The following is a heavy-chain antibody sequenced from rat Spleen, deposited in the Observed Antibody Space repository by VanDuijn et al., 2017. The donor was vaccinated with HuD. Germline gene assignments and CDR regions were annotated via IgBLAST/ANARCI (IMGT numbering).Heavy chain of an antibody. CDR2: ISYDGGST. Sequence: EVQLVESGGGLVQPGRSLKLSCAASGFTFSNYGMHWVRQAPTKGLEWVASISYDGGSTYYRDSVRGRFTISRDNAKSTLYLQMDNVRSEDTATYYCARPYAYWGQGTLVTVSS. CDR1: GFTFSNYG. CDR3: ARPYAY. J-gene: IGHJ3*01. V-gene: IGHV5-29*01.